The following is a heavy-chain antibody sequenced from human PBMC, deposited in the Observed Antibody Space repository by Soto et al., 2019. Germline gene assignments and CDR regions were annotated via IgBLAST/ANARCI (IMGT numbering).Heavy chain of an antibody. J-gene: IGHJ4*02. D-gene: IGHD3-9*01. CDR2: IYYSGGT. V-gene: IGHV4-39*01. CDR3: ASVNTLTGYYLDH. CDR1: GGSISDSNDH. Sequence: SETLSLTCTVSGGSISDSNDHWGWIRQPPGKGLEWIGSIYYSGGTYYNPSLKSRVTISVDTSKNQFSLKLSSVTAADTAVYYCASVNTLTGYYLDHWGQGTLVTVSS.